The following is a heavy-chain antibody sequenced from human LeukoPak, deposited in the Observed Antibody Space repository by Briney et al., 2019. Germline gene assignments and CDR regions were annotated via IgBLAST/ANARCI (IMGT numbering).Heavy chain of an antibody. CDR3: ARVYGYSYGYDY. J-gene: IGHJ4*02. V-gene: IGHV4-59*01. CDR2: IYYSGST. CDR1: GGSISSYY. Sequence: SETLSLTCTVSGGSISSYYWSWIRQPPGKGLEWIGYIYYSGSTNYNPSLKSRVTISVDTSKNQFSLKLSSVTAADTAVYYCARVYGYSYGYDYWGQGTLVTV. D-gene: IGHD5-18*01.